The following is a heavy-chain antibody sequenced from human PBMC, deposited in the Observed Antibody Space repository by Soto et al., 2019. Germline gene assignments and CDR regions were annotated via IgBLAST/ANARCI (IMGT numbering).Heavy chain of an antibody. V-gene: IGHV3-11*01. Sequence: QVQLVESGGGLVKPGGSLRLSCAASGFTFSDYYLSWIRQAPGKGLEWVSYISSSGSTIYYADSVKGRFTISRDNAKNSLYLQMKRLRAEDTAVYYCARDKSLRFSEYYFDYWGQGTLVTVSS. J-gene: IGHJ4*02. CDR1: GFTFSDYY. CDR3: ARDKSLRFSEYYFDY. CDR2: ISSSGSTI. D-gene: IGHD5-12*01.